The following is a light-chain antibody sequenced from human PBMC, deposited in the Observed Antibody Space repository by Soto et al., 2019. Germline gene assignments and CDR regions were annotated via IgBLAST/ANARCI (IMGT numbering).Light chain of an antibody. V-gene: IGKV3-15*01. CDR3: QPYDNWPPLT. J-gene: IGKJ4*01. CDR2: DAT. CDR1: QSVRSK. Sequence: EIVMTQSPATLSVSPGERATLSCRASQSVRSKLAWYQQKRGQAPRLLIYDATTRATGVPARFSGIGSGTEFTLTISSLQSEDFAVYYCQPYDNWPPLTFGGGTKVEFK.